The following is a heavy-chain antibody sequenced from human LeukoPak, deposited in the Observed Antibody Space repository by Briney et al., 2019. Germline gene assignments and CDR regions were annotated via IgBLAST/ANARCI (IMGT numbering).Heavy chain of an antibody. CDR1: GGTFSGYA. D-gene: IGHD3-16*02. Sequence: SVKVSCKASGGTFSGYAISWVRQAPGQGLEWMGRIIPIFGIANYAQKFQGRVTITADKSTSTAYMELSSLRSEDTAVYYCAREDTENDYVWGSYRYPFDYWGQGTLVTVSS. CDR2: IIPIFGIA. J-gene: IGHJ4*02. V-gene: IGHV1-69*04. CDR3: AREDTENDYVWGSYRYPFDY.